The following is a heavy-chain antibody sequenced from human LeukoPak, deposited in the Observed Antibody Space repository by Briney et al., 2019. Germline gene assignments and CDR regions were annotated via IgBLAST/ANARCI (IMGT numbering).Heavy chain of an antibody. J-gene: IGHJ4*02. CDR1: GGSFSGYY. V-gene: IGHV4-34*01. CDR3: ARGKGRRYYDSSGYYYRPYYFDC. D-gene: IGHD3-22*01. CDR2: INHSGST. Sequence: PSETLSLTCAVSGGSFSGYYLSWIRQPPGKGLEWIGEINHSGSTNYNPSLKSRVTISVDTSKNQFSLKLSSVTAADTAVYYCARGKGRRYYDSSGYYYRPYYFDCWGQGTLVTVSS.